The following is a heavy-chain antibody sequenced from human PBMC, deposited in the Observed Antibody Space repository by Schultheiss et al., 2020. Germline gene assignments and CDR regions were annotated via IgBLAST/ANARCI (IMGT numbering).Heavy chain of an antibody. Sequence: SETLSLTCTGSGGSIRSSSFYWSWIRQPPGKGLEWIGYIYYSGSTNYNPSLKSRVTISVDTSKNQFSLKLSSVTAADTAVYYCARVTGSWAFDYWGQGTLGTVSS. J-gene: IGHJ4*02. V-gene: IGHV4-61*01. CDR1: GGSIRSSSFY. CDR3: ARVTGSWAFDY. D-gene: IGHD2-8*02. CDR2: IYYSGST.